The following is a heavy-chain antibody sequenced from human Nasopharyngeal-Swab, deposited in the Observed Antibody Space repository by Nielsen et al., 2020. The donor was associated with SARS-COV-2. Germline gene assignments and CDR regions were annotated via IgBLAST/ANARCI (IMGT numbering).Heavy chain of an antibody. Sequence: SVKVSCNASGGTFSSYAISWVRQAPGQGLEWMGRIIPILGIANYAQKFQGRVTITADKSTSTAYMELSSLRSEDTAVYYCARYRDGYSYGMDVWGQGTTVTVSS. CDR1: GGTFSSYA. V-gene: IGHV1-69*04. J-gene: IGHJ6*02. CDR3: ARYRDGYSYGMDV. D-gene: IGHD5-24*01. CDR2: IIPILGIA.